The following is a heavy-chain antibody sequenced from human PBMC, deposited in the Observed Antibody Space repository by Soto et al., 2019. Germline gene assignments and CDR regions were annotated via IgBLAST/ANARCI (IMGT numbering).Heavy chain of an antibody. CDR3: AGVVRGVRGGAQFDP. CDR1: GGTFSSYA. D-gene: IGHD3-10*01. Sequence: QVQLVQSGAEVKKPGSSVKVSCKASGGTFSSYAISWVRQAPGQGLEWMGGIFPIFGTANYAQKVQARVTITADESTRTADMELSSLRSEDTAVYYCAGVVRGVRGGAQFDPWGQGTLVTVSS. CDR2: IFPIFGTA. J-gene: IGHJ5*02. V-gene: IGHV1-69*01.